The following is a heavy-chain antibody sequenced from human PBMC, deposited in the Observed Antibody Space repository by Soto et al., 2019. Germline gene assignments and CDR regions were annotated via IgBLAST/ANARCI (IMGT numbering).Heavy chain of an antibody. V-gene: IGHV3-23*01. Sequence: EGQLLQSGGDLVQPGGSLRLSCAGSGLTLRSYAMTWIRQTPEKGLEGVSTISGRSAVPSYADSVNGRFTVSSDNSKNPLYLQMNSLRADDTAIYYCAKGGPFTGGFDPWGQGTLVTVSA. J-gene: IGHJ5*02. D-gene: IGHD3-16*01. CDR1: GLTLRSYA. CDR3: AKGGPFTGGFDP. CDR2: ISGRSAVP.